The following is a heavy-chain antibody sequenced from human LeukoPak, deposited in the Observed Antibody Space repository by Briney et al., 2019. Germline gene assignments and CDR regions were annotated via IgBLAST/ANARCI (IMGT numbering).Heavy chain of an antibody. J-gene: IGHJ4*02. V-gene: IGHV4-39*01. CDR3: ARPGATISSYYFDS. CDR1: GGSISSSGFY. CDR2: VYYTGSS. D-gene: IGHD1-1*01. Sequence: SETLSLTCTVSGGSISSSGFYWGWIRQPPGKGLEWIGSVYYTGSSYYNPSLKSRIAVSVDTPKNQFSLRLTSVTAADTAIYYCARPGATISSYYFDSWGQGTLVTVSS.